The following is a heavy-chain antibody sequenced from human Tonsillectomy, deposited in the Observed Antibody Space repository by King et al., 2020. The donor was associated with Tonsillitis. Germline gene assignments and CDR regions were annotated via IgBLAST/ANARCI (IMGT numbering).Heavy chain of an antibody. CDR1: GGSISSGDYY. J-gene: IGHJ6*02. CDR2: IYYRGST. CDR3: ASGKPDYGDNYGMDV. Sequence: QLQESGPGLVKPSQTLSLTCTVSGGSISSGDYYWSWIRQPPGKGLEGIGYIYYRGSTYYNPSLKRRVTISVDTSKNQFSLKLSSVTAADTAVYYCASGKPDYGDNYGMDVWGQGTTVTVSS. V-gene: IGHV4-30-4*01. D-gene: IGHD4-17*01.